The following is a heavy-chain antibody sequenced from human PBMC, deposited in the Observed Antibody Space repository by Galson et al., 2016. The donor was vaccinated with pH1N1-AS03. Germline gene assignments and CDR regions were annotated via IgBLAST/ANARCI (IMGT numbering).Heavy chain of an antibody. J-gene: IGHJ5*02. CDR3: ARGVVDCSGPACSGTLRFDP. V-gene: IGHV1-8*03. CDR1: GYTFTTYD. D-gene: IGHD2-15*01. Sequence: SVKVSCKASGYTFTTYDINWVRQAPGQGLEWMGWMNPDSGNTGYAPSCQGRVTITRDTSISTAYMELSSLRSEDTAVYYCARGVVDCSGPACSGTLRFDPWGQGTLVTVSS. CDR2: MNPDSGNT.